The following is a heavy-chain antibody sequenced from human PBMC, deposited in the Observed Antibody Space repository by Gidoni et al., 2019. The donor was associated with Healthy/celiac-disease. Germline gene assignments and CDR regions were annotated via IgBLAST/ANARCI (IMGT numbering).Heavy chain of an antibody. J-gene: IGHJ5*02. CDR1: GFTFSSYG. Sequence: QVQLVESGGGVVQPGRSLRLSCAASGFTFSSYGMHWVRQAPGKGLEWVEVISYDGSNKYYADSVKGRFTISRDNSKNTLYLQMNSLRAEDTAVYYCATYSSSSNWFDPWGQGTLVTVSS. CDR2: ISYDGSNK. V-gene: IGHV3-30*03. D-gene: IGHD6-13*01. CDR3: ATYSSSSNWFDP.